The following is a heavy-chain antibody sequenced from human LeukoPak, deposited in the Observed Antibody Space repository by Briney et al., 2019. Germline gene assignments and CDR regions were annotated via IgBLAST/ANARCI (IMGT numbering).Heavy chain of an antibody. J-gene: IGHJ4*02. V-gene: IGHV3-21*01. D-gene: IGHD3-9*01. CDR1: RFTFTTYS. CDR2: ISSSGSHI. Sequence: GGSLRLSCAASRFTFTTYSRNWVRQAPGKGLEWVSSISSSGSHIYYADSVKGRFSVSRDNGKNSLYLQMNSLRVEDTAVYYCARSIGSDWSPFDYWGQGTLVSVSS. CDR3: ARSIGSDWSPFDY.